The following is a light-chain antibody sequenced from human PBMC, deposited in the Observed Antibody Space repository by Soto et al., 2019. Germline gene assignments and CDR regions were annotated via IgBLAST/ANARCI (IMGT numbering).Light chain of an antibody. Sequence: DIQMTQSPSSLSASVGDRVTITCRASQDIRTDLGWYQQIPGKAPRRLIYAASSLQSGVPSRFSGSGSGTEFTLTISSLQPEDFASYYYLQHNVYPFSFGQGTKLDIK. V-gene: IGKV1-17*01. CDR3: LQHNVYPFS. J-gene: IGKJ2*03. CDR2: AAS. CDR1: QDIRTD.